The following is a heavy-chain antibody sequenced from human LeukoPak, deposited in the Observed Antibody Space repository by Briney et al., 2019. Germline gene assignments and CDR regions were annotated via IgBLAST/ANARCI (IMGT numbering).Heavy chain of an antibody. J-gene: IGHJ4*02. D-gene: IGHD3-22*01. V-gene: IGHV3-21*01. Sequence: GGSLRLSCVASGYTFSSYSIDWVRQAPGKGLEWVSSISVRSNYIYYADSVRGRFSISRDDARDSLYLQMNSLRAEDTAVYYCVRLRRNSDTSGFYYYYDFWGQGTLVTVSS. CDR1: GYTFSSYS. CDR2: ISVRSNYI. CDR3: VRLRRNSDTSGFYYYYDF.